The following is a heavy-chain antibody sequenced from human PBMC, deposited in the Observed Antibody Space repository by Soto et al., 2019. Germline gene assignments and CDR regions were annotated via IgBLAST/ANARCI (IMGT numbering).Heavy chain of an antibody. D-gene: IGHD2-21*02. J-gene: IGHJ6*02. CDR2: IWYDGSNK. V-gene: IGHV3-33*01. CDR3: ARNPPTDTWHIVVVTADYYYYGMDV. CDR1: GFTFSSYG. Sequence: GGSLRLSCAASGFTFSSYGMHWVRQAPGKGLEWVAVIWYDGSNKYYADSVKGRFTISRDNSKNTLYLQMNSLRAEDTAVYYCARNPPTDTWHIVVVTADYYYYGMDVWGQGTTVTVSS.